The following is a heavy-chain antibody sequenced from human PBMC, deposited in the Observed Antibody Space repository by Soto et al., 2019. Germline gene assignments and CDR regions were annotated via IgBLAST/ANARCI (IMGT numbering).Heavy chain of an antibody. Sequence: QVQLVQSGAELKKPGAPVKVSCKASGYTFTSYDINWVRQATGQRLEWKGWMNPNSGNTGYAQKFQGRVTMTSNTSISTAYMELSSLRSEDTAVYYCARVLVPAANYDCYGMDVWGQGTTVTVSS. V-gene: IGHV1-8*01. CDR3: ARVLVPAANYDCYGMDV. CDR2: MNPNSGNT. D-gene: IGHD2-2*01. CDR1: GYTFTSYD. J-gene: IGHJ6*02.